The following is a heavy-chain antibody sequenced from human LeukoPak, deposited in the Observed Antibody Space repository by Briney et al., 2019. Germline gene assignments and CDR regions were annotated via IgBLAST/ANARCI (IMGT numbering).Heavy chain of an antibody. V-gene: IGHV3-48*03. J-gene: IGHJ2*01. CDR2: TSSSGTIA. Sequence: GGSLRLSCAASGITFSTEEMNWVRQAPGKGLEWISYTSSSGTIAHYADSVKGRFTISRDNAKNSVSLQMDSLRTDDTAIYYCARGDDRSRNVDPFYYFDLWGRGTQVTVSS. D-gene: IGHD3-22*01. CDR1: GITFSTEE. CDR3: ARGDDRSRNVDPFYYFDL.